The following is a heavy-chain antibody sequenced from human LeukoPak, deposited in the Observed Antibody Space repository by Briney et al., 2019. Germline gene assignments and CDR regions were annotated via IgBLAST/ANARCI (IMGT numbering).Heavy chain of an antibody. D-gene: IGHD2-8*01. CDR3: ATPYCTNGVCSWDTNGMDV. Sequence: SVKVSCKASGGTXSSYAISWVRQAPGQGLEWMGRIIPILGIANYAQKFQGRVTITADKSTSTAYMELSSLRPEDTAVYYCATPYCTNGVCSWDTNGMDVWGQGTTVTVSS. J-gene: IGHJ6*02. V-gene: IGHV1-69*04. CDR2: IIPILGIA. CDR1: GGTXSSYA.